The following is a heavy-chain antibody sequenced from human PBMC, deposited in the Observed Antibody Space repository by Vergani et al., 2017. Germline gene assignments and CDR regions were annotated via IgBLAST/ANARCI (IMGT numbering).Heavy chain of an antibody. CDR3: AKDQDNYYYDSSGYWVSPYYFDY. CDR1: GFTFSSYA. J-gene: IGHJ4*02. CDR2: ISGSGGST. V-gene: IGHV3-23*01. D-gene: IGHD3-22*01. Sequence: EVQLLESGGGLVQPGGSLRLSCAASGFTFSSYAMSWVRQAPGKGLEWVSAISGSGGSTYYADSVKGRFTISRDNSKNTLYLQMNSLRAEDTAVYYCAKDQDNYYYDSSGYWVSPYYFDYWGQGTLVTVSS.